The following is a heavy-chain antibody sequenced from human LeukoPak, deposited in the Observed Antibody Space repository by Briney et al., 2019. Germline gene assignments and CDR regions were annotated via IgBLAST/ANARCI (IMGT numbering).Heavy chain of an antibody. CDR1: GFTFSSYG. CDR2: ISYDGSNK. CDR3: AKDESMLS. D-gene: IGHD2-8*01. Sequence: GGSLRLSCAASGFTFSSYGMHWVRQAPGKGLEWVAVISYDGSNKYYADSVKGRFTISRDNSKNTLYLQMNSLRAEDAAVYYCAKDESMLSWGQGTLVTVSS. V-gene: IGHV3-30*18. J-gene: IGHJ5*02.